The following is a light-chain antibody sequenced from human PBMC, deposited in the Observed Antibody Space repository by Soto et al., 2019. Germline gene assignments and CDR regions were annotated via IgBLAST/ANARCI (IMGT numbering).Light chain of an antibody. CDR1: QSIGSSY. J-gene: IGKJ5*01. Sequence: DIMLTQSPGTLSLSPGERATLSCRASQSIGSSYLAWYQQKPGQAPRLLIYGASSRATGIPDRFSGSGSGTDFTLTISRLEPEDFAVYYCQQRSNCPITFGQGTRLEI. CDR3: QQRSNCPIT. CDR2: GAS. V-gene: IGKV3D-20*02.